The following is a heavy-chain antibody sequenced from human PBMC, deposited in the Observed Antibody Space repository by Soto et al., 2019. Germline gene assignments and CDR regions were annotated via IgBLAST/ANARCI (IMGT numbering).Heavy chain of an antibody. CDR1: GYTFTSYG. J-gene: IGHJ3*02. D-gene: IGHD1-26*01. CDR2: ISAYNGNT. Sequence: ASVKVSCKASGYTFTSYGISWVRQAPGQGLEWMGWISAYNGNTNYAQKLQGRVTMTTDTSTSTAYMELRSLRSDDTAVYYCARDLRSLIRQWELQDAFDIWGQGTMVTVSS. CDR3: ARDLRSLIRQWELQDAFDI. V-gene: IGHV1-18*01.